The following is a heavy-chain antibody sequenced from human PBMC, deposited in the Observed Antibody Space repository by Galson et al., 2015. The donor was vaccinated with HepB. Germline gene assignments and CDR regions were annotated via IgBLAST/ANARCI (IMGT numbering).Heavy chain of an antibody. CDR3: AKDSLPNSSRWTFDHFDC. D-gene: IGHD6-13*01. J-gene: IGHJ4*02. CDR2: ISRSGGST. CDR1: GFTFNIYA. V-gene: IGHV3-23*01. Sequence: SLRLSCAVSGFTFNIYAMSWVRQAPRKGLEWVATISRSGGSTYFADSMKGRFTISRDNHKNTLYLQMNNLRAEDTTVYYCAKDSLPNSSRWTFDHFDCLSQRTLVTVSS.